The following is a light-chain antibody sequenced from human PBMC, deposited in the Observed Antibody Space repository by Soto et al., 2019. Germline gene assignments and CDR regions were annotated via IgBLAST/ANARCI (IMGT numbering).Light chain of an antibody. Sequence: DIQLTQSPSTQSASVGDRATITCRASQTIDKKLAWYQQKPGKAPKLLIFDASTLETGVPLRFSGSGSGTEFSLSINSLQPEDFGTYFCQQYDLYWTFGQGTKVDIK. CDR2: DAS. CDR3: QQYDLYWT. J-gene: IGKJ1*01. CDR1: QTIDKK. V-gene: IGKV1-5*01.